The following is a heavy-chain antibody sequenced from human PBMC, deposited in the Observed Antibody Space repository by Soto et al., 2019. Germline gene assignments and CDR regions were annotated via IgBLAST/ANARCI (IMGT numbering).Heavy chain of an antibody. CDR1: GGSISSRSYY. V-gene: IGHV4-39*01. D-gene: IGHD3-3*02. CDR2: IYYSGST. Sequence: SETLSLTCSVSGGSISSRSYYWGWIRQPPGKGLEWIGSIYYSGSTYYNPSLKSRVTISVDTSKNQFSLKLSSVTAADTAVYYCASPKIAFYNWFDPWGQGTLVPVSS. CDR3: ASPKIAFYNWFDP. J-gene: IGHJ5*02.